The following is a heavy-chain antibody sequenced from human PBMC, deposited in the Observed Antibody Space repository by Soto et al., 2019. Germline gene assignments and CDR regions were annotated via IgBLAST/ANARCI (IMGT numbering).Heavy chain of an antibody. CDR1: GYTFTSHG. Sequence: VWTGPGVRKPGDAVKVSCKASGYTFTSHGVSWVRQAPGQGLEWMGWISTFNGNAHYAQHLQGRLTMTTDTSTSTAYMELKSLTSDDTAVYYCARHVGYSSGWFLDWGQGTLVTVSS. V-gene: IGHV1-18*04. CDR2: ISTFNGNA. CDR3: ARHVGYSSGWFLD. D-gene: IGHD6-19*01. J-gene: IGHJ4*02.